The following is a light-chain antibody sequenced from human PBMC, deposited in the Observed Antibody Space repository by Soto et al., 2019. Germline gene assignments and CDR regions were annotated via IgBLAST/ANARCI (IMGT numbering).Light chain of an antibody. Sequence: SYELTQPPSVSVAPGQTAKIACGGDNIRGYSVHWYLQKSGQAPVLVVYDDSDRTAGIPERFSGSNSGNMATLSISRVEAGDEADYYCQVWDSRGDRPVFGGGTKLTVL. J-gene: IGLJ2*01. CDR1: NIRGYS. V-gene: IGLV3-21*02. CDR3: QVWDSRGDRPV. CDR2: DDS.